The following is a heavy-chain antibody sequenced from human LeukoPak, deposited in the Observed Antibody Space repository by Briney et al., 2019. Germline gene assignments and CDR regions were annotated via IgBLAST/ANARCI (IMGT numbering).Heavy chain of an antibody. CDR2: IYPGDSDT. D-gene: IGHD3-10*01. V-gene: IGHV5-51*01. J-gene: IGHJ5*02. CDR3: ARHKARWFGELDFSMNWFDP. Sequence: GESLKISCKGSGYSFTSYWIGWVRLMPGKGLEWMGIIYPGDSDTRYSTSFQGQVTISADKSISTAYLQWSSLKASDTAMYYCARHKARWFGELDFSMNWFDPWGQGTLVTVSS. CDR1: GYSFTSYW.